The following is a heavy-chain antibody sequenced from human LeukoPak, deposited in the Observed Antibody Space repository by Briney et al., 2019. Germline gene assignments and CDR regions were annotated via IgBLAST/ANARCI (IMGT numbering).Heavy chain of an antibody. CDR2: LNPNSGGT. CDR1: GYTFTGYY. V-gene: IGHV1-2*02. J-gene: IGHJ5*02. CDR3: ARGPPKYSGYDSNWFDP. Sequence: ASVKVSCKSSGYTFTGYYMHWVRQAPGQGLEWMGWLNPNSGGTNYAQKFQGRVTMTRDTSISTAYMELSRLRSDDTAVYYCARGPPKYSGYDSNWFDPWGQGTLVTVSS. D-gene: IGHD5-12*01.